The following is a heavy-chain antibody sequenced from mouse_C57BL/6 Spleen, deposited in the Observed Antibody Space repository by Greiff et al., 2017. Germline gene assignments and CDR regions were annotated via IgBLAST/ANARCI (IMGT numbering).Heavy chain of an antibody. CDR1: GYTFTSYW. V-gene: IGHV1-69*01. Sequence: QVQLQQPGAELVMPGASVKLSCKASGYTFTSYWMHWVKQRPGQGLEWIGEIDPSDSYTNYNQKFKGKSTLTVDKSSSTAYMQLSGLASEDSAVYYRARCFGNYGYWYFDVWGTGTTVTVSS. CDR3: ARCFGNYGYWYFDV. D-gene: IGHD2-1*01. CDR2: IDPSDSYT. J-gene: IGHJ1*03.